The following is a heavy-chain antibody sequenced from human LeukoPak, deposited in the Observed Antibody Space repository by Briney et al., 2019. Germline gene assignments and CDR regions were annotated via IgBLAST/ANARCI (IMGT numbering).Heavy chain of an antibody. Sequence: SETLSLTCTVSGGSISSSSYYWGWIRPPPGKGLEWIGSIYYSGSTYYNPSLKSRVTISVDTSKNQFSLKLSSVTAADTAVYYCARRDSGGNFPFDYWGQGTLVTVSS. V-gene: IGHV4-39*01. J-gene: IGHJ4*02. CDR2: IYYSGST. CDR3: ARRDSGGNFPFDY. CDR1: GGSISSSSYY. D-gene: IGHD4-23*01.